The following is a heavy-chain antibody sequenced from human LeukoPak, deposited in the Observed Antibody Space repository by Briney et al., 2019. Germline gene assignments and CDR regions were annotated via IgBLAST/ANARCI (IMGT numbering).Heavy chain of an antibody. CDR3: ARDQQVGATPYFGMDV. CDR2: IIPMVGTL. Sequence: ASVKVSCKASGGAFSSYAINWVRQAPGQGLEWMGRIIPMVGTLKYAQKFQGRVRITADKSTSTAYMEMSSLRSEDTAVYYCARDQQVGATPYFGMDVWGQGTTVTVSS. V-gene: IGHV1-69*04. D-gene: IGHD1-26*01. J-gene: IGHJ6*02. CDR1: GGAFSSYA.